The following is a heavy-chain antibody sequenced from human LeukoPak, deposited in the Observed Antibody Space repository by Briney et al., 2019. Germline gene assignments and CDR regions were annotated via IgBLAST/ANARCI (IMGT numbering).Heavy chain of an antibody. V-gene: IGHV1-2*02. Sequence: GASVKVSCKSSGYTFTAYYLHWVRQAPAQGLEWMGWINPNSGGTTYAQNFQGRVTMTRDTSISTAYMELSRLRSDDTAVYYCARDPDYGTKRFDFWGQGAMVTVSS. CDR2: INPNSGGT. D-gene: IGHD4-17*01. J-gene: IGHJ4*02. CDR1: GYTFTAYY. CDR3: ARDPDYGTKRFDF.